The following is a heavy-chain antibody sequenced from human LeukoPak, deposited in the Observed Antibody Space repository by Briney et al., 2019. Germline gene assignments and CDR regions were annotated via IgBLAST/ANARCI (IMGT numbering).Heavy chain of an antibody. Sequence: ASVKVSCKASGYTFTGQFIHWLRQAPGQHLAWMGWIDPPSGAPHYAQKFQDTVTLTRDTSIATAYMEVHRLQTDDTAVYYCARSGFSTGFYLDFWGQGTPISVSS. CDR2: IDPPSGAP. CDR3: ARSGFSTGFYLDF. V-gene: IGHV1-2*02. CDR1: GYTFTGQF. D-gene: IGHD6-19*01. J-gene: IGHJ4*02.